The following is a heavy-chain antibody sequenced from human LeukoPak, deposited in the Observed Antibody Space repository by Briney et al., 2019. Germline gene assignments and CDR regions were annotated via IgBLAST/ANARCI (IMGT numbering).Heavy chain of an antibody. CDR2: VSANNRNT. CDR3: ARATISGSWPLFDY. D-gene: IGHD6-13*01. Sequence: GASVKVSCKASGYTLTSYGFGWVRQAPGQGLEWMGLVSANNRNTKFAQNLQGRVTMSTDTSTSTAYMELASLRSDDTAVYYCARATISGSWPLFDYWGRGTLVTVSS. CDR1: GYTLTSYG. V-gene: IGHV1-18*01. J-gene: IGHJ4*02.